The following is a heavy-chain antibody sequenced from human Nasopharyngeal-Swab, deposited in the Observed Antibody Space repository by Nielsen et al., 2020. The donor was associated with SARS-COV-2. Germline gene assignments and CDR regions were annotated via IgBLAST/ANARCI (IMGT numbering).Heavy chain of an antibody. J-gene: IGHJ3*01. CDR2: ISWDSGNI. CDR3: VKDNLLRAFDL. Sequence: SLKISCAASGFTFDDYAIHWVRQAPGRGLEWVSGISWDSGNIGYADSVKGRFTISRDNAKNSLYLQMNSVRAEDTALYYCVKDNLLRAFDLWGQGTMVTVSS. D-gene: IGHD2-15*01. CDR1: GFTFDDYA. V-gene: IGHV3-9*01.